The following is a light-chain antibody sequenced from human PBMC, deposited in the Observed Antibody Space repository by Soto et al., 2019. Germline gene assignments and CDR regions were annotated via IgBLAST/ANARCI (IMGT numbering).Light chain of an antibody. J-gene: IGKJ1*01. V-gene: IGKV1-5*03. CDR2: RAS. CDR3: QQYDRASWT. CDR1: QSISSW. Sequence: DIQMTQSPSTLSASVGDRVIITCRASQSISSWLAWYQQKPGKAPDRLIYRASTLKTGIPSRFIGSGSGTEFTLTISNLQPDDFATYYCQQYDRASWTFGPGTKVEIK.